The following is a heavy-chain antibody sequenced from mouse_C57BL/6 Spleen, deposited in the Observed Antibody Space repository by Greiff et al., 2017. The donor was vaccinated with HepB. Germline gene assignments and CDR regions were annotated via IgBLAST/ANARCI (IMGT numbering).Heavy chain of an antibody. CDR1: GFNIKDDY. CDR3: TTGAFTTVVVSPCPY. J-gene: IGHJ3*01. Sequence: EVQLQQSGAELVRPGASVKLSCTASGFNIKDDYMHWVKQRPEQGLEWIGWIDPENGDTEYASKFQGKATITADTSSNTSYLQLSSLTSEDTAVYYCTTGAFTTVVVSPCPYWGQGTLVTVSA. CDR2: IDPENGDT. V-gene: IGHV14-4*01. D-gene: IGHD1-1*01.